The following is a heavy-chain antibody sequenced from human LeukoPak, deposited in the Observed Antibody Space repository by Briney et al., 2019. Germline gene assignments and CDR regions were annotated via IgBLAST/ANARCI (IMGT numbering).Heavy chain of an antibody. Sequence: QTGGSLRLSCAASGFTFSSYGMHWVRQAPGKGLEWVAVIWYDGSNKYYADSVKGRFTISRDNSKNTLYLQMNSLRAEDTAVYYCAKDQIWFGELSPPGYWGQGTLVTVSS. CDR1: GFTFSSYG. CDR3: AKDQIWFGELSPPGY. V-gene: IGHV3-33*06. J-gene: IGHJ4*02. D-gene: IGHD3-10*01. CDR2: IWYDGSNK.